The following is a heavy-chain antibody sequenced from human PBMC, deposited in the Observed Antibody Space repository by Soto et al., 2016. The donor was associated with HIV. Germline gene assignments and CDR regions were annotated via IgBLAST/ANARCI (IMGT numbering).Heavy chain of an antibody. CDR3: ARVLGVRIAAARYPHGSDP. CDR1: GGSISSGGYY. Sequence: QVQLQESGPGLVKPSQTLSLTCTVSGGSISSGGYYWSWIRQHPGKGLEWIGYIYYSGSTYYNPSLKSRVTISVDTSKNQFSLKLSSVTAADTAVYYCARVLGVRIAAARYPHGSDPWGQGTLVIVSS. D-gene: IGHD6-13*01. J-gene: IGHJ5*02. V-gene: IGHV4-31*03. CDR2: IYYSGST.